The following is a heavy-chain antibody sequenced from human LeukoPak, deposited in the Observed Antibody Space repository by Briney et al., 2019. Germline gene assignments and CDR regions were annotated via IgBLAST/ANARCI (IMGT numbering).Heavy chain of an antibody. CDR1: GFTFDDYA. J-gene: IGHJ6*02. V-gene: IGHV3-9*01. CDR2: ISWNSGSI. Sequence: GGSLRLSCAASGFTFDDYAMHWVGQAPGKGLEWVSGISWNSGSIGYADSVKGRFTISRDNAKNSLYLQMNSLRAEDTALYYCAKDMKQQQPAGYYYYGMDVWGQGTTVTVSS. D-gene: IGHD6-13*01. CDR3: AKDMKQQQPAGYYYYGMDV.